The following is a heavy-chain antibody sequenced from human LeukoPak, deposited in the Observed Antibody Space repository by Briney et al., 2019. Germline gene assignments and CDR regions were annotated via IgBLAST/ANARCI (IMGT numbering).Heavy chain of an antibody. CDR1: GGTFSSYA. Sequence: SVKVSCKASGGTFSSYAISWVRQAPGQGLEWMGGIIPIFGTANYAQKFQGRVPITADESTSTAYMELSSLRSEDTAGYYCASVFLPSGWYDYWGQGTLVTVSS. CDR3: ASVFLPSGWYDY. J-gene: IGHJ4*02. CDR2: IIPIFGTA. D-gene: IGHD6-19*01. V-gene: IGHV1-69*01.